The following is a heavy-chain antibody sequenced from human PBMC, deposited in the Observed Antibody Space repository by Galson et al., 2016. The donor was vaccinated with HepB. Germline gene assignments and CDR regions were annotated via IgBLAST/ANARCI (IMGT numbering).Heavy chain of an antibody. D-gene: IGHD3-10*01. CDR3: AKDSLQGTLDYYGMDV. CDR2: ISYDGRQK. V-gene: IGHV3-30*18. J-gene: IGHJ6*02. CDR1: GFTFSTHG. Sequence: SLRLSCAVSGFTFSTHGMHWVRQAPGKGLEWLAVISYDGRQKYFVDSVKGRFTISRDNSNNTLYLQMNSLRSEDTAVYYCAKDSLQGTLDYYGMDVWGQGTTVTVSS.